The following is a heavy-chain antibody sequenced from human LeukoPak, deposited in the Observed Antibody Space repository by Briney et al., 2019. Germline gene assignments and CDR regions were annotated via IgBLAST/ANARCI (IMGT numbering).Heavy chain of an antibody. V-gene: IGHV3-48*01. CDR2: ISSSGSTI. CDR3: ASDLSLYYDSKGAFDI. D-gene: IGHD3-22*01. CDR1: GFIFSSYS. Sequence: PGGSLRLSCAASGFIFSSYSMNWVRQAPGKGLEWVSYISSSGSTIYYADSVKGRFTISRDNAKNSLYLQMNSLRAEDTAVYYCASDLSLYYDSKGAFDIWGQGTMVTVSS. J-gene: IGHJ3*02.